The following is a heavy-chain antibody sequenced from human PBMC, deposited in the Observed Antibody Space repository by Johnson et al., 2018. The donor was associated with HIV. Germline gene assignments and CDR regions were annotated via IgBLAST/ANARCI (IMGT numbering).Heavy chain of an antibody. V-gene: IGHV3-30-3*02. CDR1: GFTFSSYA. CDR3: AKHIVLVVYAIGAAFDI. Sequence: QVQLVESGGGVVQPGRSLRLSCAASGFTFSSYAMHWVRQAPGKGLEWVAVISYDGSNKYYAESVKGRFTISRDNSKNTLYLQMNSLRAEDTAVYYCAKHIVLVVYAIGAAFDIWGQGTMVTVSS. J-gene: IGHJ3*02. CDR2: ISYDGSNK. D-gene: IGHD2-8*02.